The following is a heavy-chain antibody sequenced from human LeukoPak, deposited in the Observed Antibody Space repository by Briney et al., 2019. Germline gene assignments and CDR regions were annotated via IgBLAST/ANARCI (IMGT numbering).Heavy chain of an antibody. V-gene: IGHV4-30-2*01. D-gene: IGHD3-3*01. CDR1: GGSISSGGYS. J-gene: IGHJ5*02. Sequence: SETLSLTCAVSGGSISSGGYSWSWIRQPPGKGLEWIGYIYHSGSTYYNPSLKSRVTISVDRSKNQFSLKLSSVTAADTAVYYCARGFMEWLLPSNWFDPWGQGTLVTVSS. CDR2: IYHSGST. CDR3: ARGFMEWLLPSNWFDP.